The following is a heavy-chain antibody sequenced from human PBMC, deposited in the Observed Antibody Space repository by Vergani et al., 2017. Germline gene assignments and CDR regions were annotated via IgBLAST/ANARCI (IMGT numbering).Heavy chain of an antibody. Sequence: QVQLEESEGGVVQPGRSLTLSCVASGFTFSSHGMHWVRQAPGKGLEWVAVIWYDGSNKYYGDSVKGRFTISRDNSKNTLYLQMNSLRVEYTAVYYCARWGNEKRLDSWGQGTLVTVSS. CDR2: IWYDGSNK. V-gene: IGHV3-33*01. CDR1: GFTFSSHG. D-gene: IGHD1-1*01. J-gene: IGHJ5*01. CDR3: ARWGNEKRLDS.